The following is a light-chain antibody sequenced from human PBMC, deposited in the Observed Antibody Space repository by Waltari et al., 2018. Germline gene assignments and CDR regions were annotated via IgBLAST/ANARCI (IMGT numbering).Light chain of an antibody. Sequence: QSALTHPASVSGSPGQSITISCTGTSSDVGSNNLVPWYQQHPGKAPKLMIYEGSKRPSGVSNRFSGSKSGNTASLTISGLQAEDEADYYCCSYAGSSTYVFGTGTKVTVL. V-gene: IGLV2-23*01. CDR1: SSDVGSNNL. CDR2: EGS. J-gene: IGLJ1*01. CDR3: CSYAGSSTYV.